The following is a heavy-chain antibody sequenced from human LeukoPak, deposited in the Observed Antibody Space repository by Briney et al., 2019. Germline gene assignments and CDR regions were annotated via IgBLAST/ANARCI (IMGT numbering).Heavy chain of an antibody. CDR2: IRYDGSNK. CDR3: AREGHGVVMVYGNAFDI. CDR1: GFTFSSYG. Sequence: GGSLRLSCAASGFTFSSYGMHWVRQAPGKGLEWVAFIRYDGSNKYYADSVKGRFTISRDNSKNTLYLQMNSLRAEDTAVYYCAREGHGVVMVYGNAFDIWGQGTMVTVSS. D-gene: IGHD2-8*01. V-gene: IGHV3-30*02. J-gene: IGHJ3*02.